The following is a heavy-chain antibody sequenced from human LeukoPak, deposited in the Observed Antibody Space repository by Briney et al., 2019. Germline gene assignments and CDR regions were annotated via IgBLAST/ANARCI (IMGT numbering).Heavy chain of an antibody. V-gene: IGHV4-34*01. CDR2: INHSGST. D-gene: IGHD2-2*01. CDR1: GGSFSGYY. Sequence: SETLSLTCAVYGGSFSGYYWSWIRQPPGKGLEWIGEINHSGSTNYNPSLKSRVTISVDTSKNQFSLKLSSVIAADTAVYYCARGPSGYCSSTSCPLPLYYFDYWGQGTLVTVSS. J-gene: IGHJ4*02. CDR3: ARGPSGYCSSTSCPLPLYYFDY.